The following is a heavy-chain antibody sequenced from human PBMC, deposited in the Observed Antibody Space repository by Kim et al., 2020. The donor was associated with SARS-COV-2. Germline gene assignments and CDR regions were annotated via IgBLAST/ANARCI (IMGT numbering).Heavy chain of an antibody. D-gene: IGHD3-3*01. V-gene: IGHV3-64D*09. J-gene: IGHJ6*02. CDR2: ISSNGGST. Sequence: GGSLRLSCSASGFTFSSYAMHWVRQAPGKGLEYVSAISSNGGSTYYADSVKGRFTISRDNSKNTLYLQMSSLRAEDTAVYYCVKANLDFWSGYYHGMDYYYYGMDVWGQGTTVTVSS. CDR1: GFTFSSYA. CDR3: VKANLDFWSGYYHGMDYYYYGMDV.